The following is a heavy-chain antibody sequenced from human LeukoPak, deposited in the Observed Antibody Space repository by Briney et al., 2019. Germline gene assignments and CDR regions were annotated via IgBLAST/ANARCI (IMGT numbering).Heavy chain of an antibody. CDR2: ISGSGGST. J-gene: IGHJ3*02. Sequence: PGGSLRLSCAASGFTFSSYAMSWVRQAPGQGLEWVSAISGSGGSTYYADSVKGRFTISRDNSKNTLYLQMNSLRSEDTAVYYCAKGVGYDILTGRPHAFDIWGQGKMVTVSS. CDR1: GFTFSSYA. V-gene: IGHV3-23*01. D-gene: IGHD3-9*01. CDR3: AKGVGYDILTGRPHAFDI.